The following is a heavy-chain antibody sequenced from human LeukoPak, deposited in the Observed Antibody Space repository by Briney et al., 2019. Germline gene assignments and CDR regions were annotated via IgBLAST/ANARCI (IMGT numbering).Heavy chain of an antibody. CDR3: ARHQPGNYGMDV. J-gene: IGHJ6*02. Sequence: GESLQISCKASGYSFSNYYIAWGRRMPGKGLEWMGIIYPGDSNARYSPSFQGQVTISADRSISAAYVQWTSLKASDTATYYCARHQPGNYGMDVWGQGTTVTVSS. CDR2: IYPGDSNA. V-gene: IGHV5-51*01. D-gene: IGHD1-26*01. CDR1: GYSFSNYY.